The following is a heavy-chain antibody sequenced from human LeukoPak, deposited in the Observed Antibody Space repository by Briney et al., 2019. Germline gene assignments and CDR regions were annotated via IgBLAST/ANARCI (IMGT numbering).Heavy chain of an antibody. CDR1: GYSFTSYW. Sequence: GESLKISCKGSGYSFTSYWIGWVRQMPGKGLEWMGIIYPGDSDTRYSPSFQGQVTISADKSISTAYPQWSSLKASDTAMYYCARCPYSYGFDLYNWFDPWGQGTLVTVSS. V-gene: IGHV5-51*01. CDR3: ARCPYSYGFDLYNWFDP. CDR2: IYPGDSDT. J-gene: IGHJ5*02. D-gene: IGHD5-18*01.